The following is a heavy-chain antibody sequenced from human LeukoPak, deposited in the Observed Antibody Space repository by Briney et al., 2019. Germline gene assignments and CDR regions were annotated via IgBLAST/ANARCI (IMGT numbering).Heavy chain of an antibody. J-gene: IGHJ4*02. Sequence: PGGSLRLSCAASGFTFSSYWMHWVRQAPGKGLVWVSRINSDGSSTSYADSVKGRFTISRDNAKNTLYLQMNSPRAEDTAVYYCARGRDGYNFDYWGQGTLVTVSS. CDR2: INSDGSST. V-gene: IGHV3-74*01. D-gene: IGHD5-24*01. CDR1: GFTFSSYW. CDR3: ARGRDGYNFDY.